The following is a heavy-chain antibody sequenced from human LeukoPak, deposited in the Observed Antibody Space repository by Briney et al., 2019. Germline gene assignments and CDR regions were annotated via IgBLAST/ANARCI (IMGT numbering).Heavy chain of an antibody. Sequence: SETLSLTCTVSGGSISSYDWSWIRQPPGKGLEWIGYIYYSGSTNYNPPLKSRVTISVDTSKNQFSLKLSSVTAADTAVYYCARASKQLAPYYYYYTDVWGKGTTVTVSS. J-gene: IGHJ6*03. V-gene: IGHV4-59*01. D-gene: IGHD6-6*01. CDR2: IYYSGST. CDR1: GGSISSYD. CDR3: ARASKQLAPYYYYYTDV.